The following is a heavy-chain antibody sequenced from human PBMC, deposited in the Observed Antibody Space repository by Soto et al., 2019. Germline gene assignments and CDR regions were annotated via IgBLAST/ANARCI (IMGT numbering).Heavy chain of an antibody. Sequence: QVQLVESGGGLVKPGGSLRLSCAASGFTFSDYYMSWIRQAPGKGLEWFSYISPSGGTIYYADSVKGRFTLSRDNAKNSLYLQMNSLRAEDTAVYHCVRVGYAYGNDPWGQGTLVAVSS. J-gene: IGHJ5*02. D-gene: IGHD3-10*01. CDR3: VRVGYAYGNDP. CDR2: ISPSGGTI. V-gene: IGHV3-11*01. CDR1: GFTFSDYY.